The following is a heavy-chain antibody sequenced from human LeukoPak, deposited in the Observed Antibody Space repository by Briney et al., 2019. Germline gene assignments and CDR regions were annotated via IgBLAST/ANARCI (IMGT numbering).Heavy chain of an antibody. CDR3: ASDPFNIAAHDAFNF. Sequence: PGGSLRLSXVASGFTFNTYWMSWVRQAPGKGLEGVANINHDGSGKYYVDSVKGRLTISRDNAKNSLYLQMNSLRVEDTAVYYCASDPFNIAAHDAFNFWGQGTAVTVSS. D-gene: IGHD2-21*01. CDR1: GFTFNTYW. CDR2: INHDGSGK. J-gene: IGHJ3*01. V-gene: IGHV3-7*01.